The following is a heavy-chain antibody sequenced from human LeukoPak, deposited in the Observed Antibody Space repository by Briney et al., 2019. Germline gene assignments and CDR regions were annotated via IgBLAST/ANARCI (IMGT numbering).Heavy chain of an antibody. CDR3: ARADQSEMATNFDY. CDR1: GFTFSNYN. V-gene: IGHV3-48*04. Sequence: GGSLRLSCAASGFTFSNYNMNWVRRAPGKGLEWVSFITSSGSTIYYADSVKGRFTISRDNAKNSLYLQMNSLRAEDTAVYYCARADQSEMATNFDYWGQGTLVTVSS. CDR2: ITSSGSTI. J-gene: IGHJ4*02. D-gene: IGHD5-24*01.